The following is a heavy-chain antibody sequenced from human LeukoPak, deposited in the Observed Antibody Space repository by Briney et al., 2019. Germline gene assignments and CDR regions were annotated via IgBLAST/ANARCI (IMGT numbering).Heavy chain of an antibody. Sequence: PGRSLRLSCAASGFTLSDHYIDWVRQAPGKGLEWVGRTRNKAKSYSTEYAASVKGRFIISRDDSKNSLYLQMNSLKTEDTAVYYCSRDVSTVPGSSAFDMWGQGTMVTVSS. CDR2: TRNKAKSYST. D-gene: IGHD4-11*01. CDR3: SRDVSTVPGSSAFDM. CDR1: GFTLSDHY. J-gene: IGHJ3*02. V-gene: IGHV3-72*01.